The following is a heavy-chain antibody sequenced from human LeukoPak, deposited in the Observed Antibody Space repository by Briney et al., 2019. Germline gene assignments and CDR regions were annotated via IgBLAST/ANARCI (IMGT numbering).Heavy chain of an antibody. J-gene: IGHJ6*02. Sequence: GGSLRLSCAASGSTFSTYVMNWVRQAPGKGLEWVSTISDSGGSTYYADSVKGRFTISRDNPKSTLYLQMNSLRAEDTAVYYCGRYYVMDVWGQGTSVTVSS. CDR3: GRYYVMDV. CDR1: GSTFSTYV. CDR2: ISDSGGST. V-gene: IGHV3-23*01.